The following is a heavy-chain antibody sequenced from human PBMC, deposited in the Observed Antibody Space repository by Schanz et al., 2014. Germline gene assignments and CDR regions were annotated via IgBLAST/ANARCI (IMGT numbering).Heavy chain of an antibody. CDR3: ARDRGHGDLPGDI. CDR1: GGSVSSGRYY. J-gene: IGHJ3*02. Sequence: QVQLQESGPGLVKPSQTLSLSCTVSGGSVSSGRYYWSWIRQFPGKGLELIGYVLYSGSTHYNPSLKSRVTISVDTSKNQFSLNLSSATAADTAVYYCARDRGHGDLPGDIWGQGTMVTVSS. CDR2: VLYSGST. D-gene: IGHD4-17*01. V-gene: IGHV4-31*03.